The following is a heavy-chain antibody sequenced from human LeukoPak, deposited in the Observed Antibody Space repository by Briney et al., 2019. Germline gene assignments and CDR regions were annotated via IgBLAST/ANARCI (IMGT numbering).Heavy chain of an antibody. Sequence: SVKVSCKASGYTFTGYYMHWVRQAPGQGLEWMGGIIPIFGAANYAQKFQGRVTMTADKSTSTAYMELSSLRSEDTAVYYCARDPGHHTGLDYWGQGTLVTVSS. D-gene: IGHD1-1*01. J-gene: IGHJ4*02. CDR3: ARDPGHHTGLDY. V-gene: IGHV1-69*06. CDR2: IIPIFGAA. CDR1: GYTFTGYY.